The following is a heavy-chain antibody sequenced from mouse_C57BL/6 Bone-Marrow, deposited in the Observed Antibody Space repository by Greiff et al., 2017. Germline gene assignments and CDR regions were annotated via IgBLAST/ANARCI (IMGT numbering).Heavy chain of an antibody. CDR1: GYTFTSYW. Sequence: QVQLQQPGAELVRPGTSVKLSCKASGYTFTSYWMHWVKQSPGQGLEWIGVIDPSDSYTNYNQKFKGKATLTVDTSSTTAYMQLSSLTSEDSAVYYCARGSYYGSSWDYWGQGTTLTVSS. CDR3: ARGSYYGSSWDY. J-gene: IGHJ2*01. CDR2: IDPSDSYT. D-gene: IGHD1-1*01. V-gene: IGHV1-59*01.